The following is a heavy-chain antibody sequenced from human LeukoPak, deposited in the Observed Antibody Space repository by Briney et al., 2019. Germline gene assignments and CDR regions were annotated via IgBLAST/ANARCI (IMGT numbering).Heavy chain of an antibody. CDR2: IYYSGRT. Sequence: SETLSLTCTVSGGSISSSSYYWGWIRQPPGKGLEWIGSIYYSGRTYYNPSLKSRVTISVDTSKNQFSLKLSSVTAADTAVYYCARHVSSDGYNFFIDYWGQGTLVTVSS. D-gene: IGHD5-24*01. J-gene: IGHJ4*02. CDR1: GGSISSSSYY. V-gene: IGHV4-39*01. CDR3: ARHVSSDGYNFFIDY.